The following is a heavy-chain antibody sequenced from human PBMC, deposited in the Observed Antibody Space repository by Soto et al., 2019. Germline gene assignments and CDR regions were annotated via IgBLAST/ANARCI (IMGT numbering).Heavy chain of an antibody. CDR1: GFPFSDHC. CDR3: MRPGPNYDEVLDY. J-gene: IGHJ4*02. D-gene: IGHD3-3*01. CDR2: ISDSGITI. Sequence: PGGSLRLSSTASGFPFSDHCMGWIRQSPGKGLEWVSYISDSGITIYYADSVRGRFTISRDNAKNSLVLQMNSLTADDTAVYYCMRPGPNYDEVLDYWGQGSLVTVSS. V-gene: IGHV3-11*01.